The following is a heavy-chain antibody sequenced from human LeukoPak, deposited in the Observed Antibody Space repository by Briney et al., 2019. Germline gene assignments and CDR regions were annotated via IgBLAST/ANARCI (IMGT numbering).Heavy chain of an antibody. J-gene: IGHJ4*02. V-gene: IGHV3-30*10. Sequence: GRSLRLSCAASGFTFSTYAMHWVRQAPSKGIEWVAIISSDGTTKSYTDSVKGRFTVSRDNSKNTLSLQMNSLRPEDTAVYYCAGQWLIKRTTYYFDFWGQGTLVTVSS. CDR2: ISSDGTTK. CDR3: AGQWLIKRTTYYFDF. D-gene: IGHD6-19*01. CDR1: GFTFSTYA.